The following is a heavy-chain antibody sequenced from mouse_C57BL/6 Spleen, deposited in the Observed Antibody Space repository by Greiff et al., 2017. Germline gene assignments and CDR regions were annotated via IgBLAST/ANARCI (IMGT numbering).Heavy chain of an antibody. CDR1: GYAFSSYW. J-gene: IGHJ2*01. V-gene: IGHV1-80*01. CDR3: ARSEYFRGGYFDY. Sequence: VQLQQSGAELVKPGASVKISCKASGYAFSSYWMTWVKQRPGKGLEWIGQIYPGDGDTNYNGKIKGKATLTADKSSSTAYLQPSSLTSEDSAVYFCARSEYFRGGYFDYWGQGTTLTVSS. D-gene: IGHD5-1*01. CDR2: IYPGDGDT.